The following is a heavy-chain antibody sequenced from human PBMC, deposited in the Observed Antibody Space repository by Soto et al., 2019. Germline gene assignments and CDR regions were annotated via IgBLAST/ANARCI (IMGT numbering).Heavy chain of an antibody. Sequence: GGSLRLSSASSGFTFSSYSINWVRQAPGKGLEWVSSISSSSSYIYYADSVKGRFTISRDNAKNSLYLQMNSLRAEDTAVYYCARDRGQPLPAYYYYGMDVWGQGTTVTVSS. V-gene: IGHV3-21*01. CDR3: ARDRGQPLPAYYYYGMDV. CDR2: ISSSSSYI. D-gene: IGHD2-2*01. J-gene: IGHJ6*02. CDR1: GFTFSSYS.